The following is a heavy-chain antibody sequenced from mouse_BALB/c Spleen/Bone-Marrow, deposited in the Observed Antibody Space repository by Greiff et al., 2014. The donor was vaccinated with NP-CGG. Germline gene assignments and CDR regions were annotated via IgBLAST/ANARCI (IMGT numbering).Heavy chain of an antibody. CDR1: GYRFTTYV. V-gene: IGHV1-14*01. D-gene: IGHD1-1*02. CDR2: INPYNDVT. Sequence: LQQPGPELVKPGASVKMSCKTSGYRFTTYVMHWVKQKPGQGLEWTGYINPYNDVTNYNEKFKGKATLTSDKSSSTSYMELSSLTSEDSAVYYCARNYGHWYFDVWGAGTTVTVSS. CDR3: ARNYGHWYFDV. J-gene: IGHJ1*01.